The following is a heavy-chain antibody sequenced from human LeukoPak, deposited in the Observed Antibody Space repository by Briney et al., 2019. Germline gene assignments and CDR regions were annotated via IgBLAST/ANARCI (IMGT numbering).Heavy chain of an antibody. D-gene: IGHD1-26*01. CDR3: VRDSGATWGRDAFDI. V-gene: IGHV4-39*07. J-gene: IGHJ3*02. CDR1: GGSISSSSYH. CDR2: IYYSGIT. Sequence: SETLSLTCSVSGGSISSSSYHWGWIRQPPGKRLGWIATIYYSGITYYNPSVQSRVTISVNTSKNQFSLKLSYVTAADTAVYYCVRDSGATWGRDAFDIWGQGTMLTVSS.